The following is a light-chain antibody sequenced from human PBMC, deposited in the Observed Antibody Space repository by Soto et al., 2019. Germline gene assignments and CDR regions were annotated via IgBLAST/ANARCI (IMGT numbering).Light chain of an antibody. J-gene: IGLJ1*01. CDR1: SSDVGSYNY. CDR2: EVS. V-gene: IGLV2-14*01. CDR3: SSYTSSSIDYV. Sequence: QSALTQHASVSGSPGQSITISCTGTSSDVGSYNYVSWYQQHPGKAPKLMIYEVSNRPSGVSNRFSGSKSGNTASLTISGLQAEDEADYYCSSYTSSSIDYVFGTGTKVTVL.